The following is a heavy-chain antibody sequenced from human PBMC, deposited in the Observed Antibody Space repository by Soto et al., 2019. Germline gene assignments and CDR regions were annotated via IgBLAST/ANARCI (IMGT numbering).Heavy chain of an antibody. V-gene: IGHV3-23*01. Sequence: EVQLLESGGDLVQPGGSLRLSCAASGFTFSNFAMSWVRQAPGRGLEWVSGISDSGRDIHYADSVKDRFTVSRDNSKNTLYLQMNSLRAEDTAIYYCAKGKTSGWYYFDYWGQGALVTVSS. CDR1: GFTFSNFA. J-gene: IGHJ4*02. D-gene: IGHD6-19*01. CDR3: AKGKTSGWYYFDY. CDR2: ISDSGRDI.